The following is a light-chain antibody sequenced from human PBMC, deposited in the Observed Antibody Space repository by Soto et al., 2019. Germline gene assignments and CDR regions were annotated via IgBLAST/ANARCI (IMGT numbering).Light chain of an antibody. J-gene: IGKJ4*01. CDR1: QGIRHY. Sequence: AIQMTQSPSSLSASVGDRVTITCRASQGIRHYLGWYQQKPGQAPKLLIYAASSLQSGVPSRFSGSGSGTDFTLTISSLQPEDFATYYCLQDYNCPLSFGGGTKVEIK. CDR2: AAS. V-gene: IGKV1-6*01. CDR3: LQDYNCPLS.